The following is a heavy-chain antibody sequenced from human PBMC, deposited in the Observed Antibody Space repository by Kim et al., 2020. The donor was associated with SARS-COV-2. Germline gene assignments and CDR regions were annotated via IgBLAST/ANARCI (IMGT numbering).Heavy chain of an antibody. CDR2: INHSGST. CDR1: GGSFSGYY. J-gene: IGHJ4*02. V-gene: IGHV4-34*01. CDR3: ARANRYSSSWYRGYGFDY. D-gene: IGHD6-13*01. Sequence: SETLSLTCAVYGGSFSGYYWSWIRQPPGKGLEWIGEINHSGSTNYNPSLKSRVTISVDTSKNQFSLKLSSVTAADTAVYYCARANRYSSSWYRGYGFDYWGQGTLVTVSS.